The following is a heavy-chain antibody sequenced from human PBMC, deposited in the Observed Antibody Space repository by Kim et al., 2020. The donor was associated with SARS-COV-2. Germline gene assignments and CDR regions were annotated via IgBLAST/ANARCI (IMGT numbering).Heavy chain of an antibody. J-gene: IGHJ2*01. CDR2: IYYGGST. CDR3: ARVLRQWLGLAPNWYVDL. V-gene: IGHV4-59*11. Sequence: SETLSLTCTVSGGSISSHYWSCIRQPPGKGLEWIGYIYYGGSTNYNPSLKSRVTISVDTSKNQFSLKLSSVTAADTAVYYCARVLRQWLGLAPNWYVDLWGRGTLVTVSS. D-gene: IGHD6-19*01. CDR1: GGSISSHY.